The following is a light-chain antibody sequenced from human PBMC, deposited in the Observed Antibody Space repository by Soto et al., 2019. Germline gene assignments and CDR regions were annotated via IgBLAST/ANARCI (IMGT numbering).Light chain of an antibody. CDR1: LSVSVY. V-gene: IGKV3-11*01. CDR3: QQRDNWPPTWT. J-gene: IGKJ1*01. CDR2: GAS. Sequence: EIVMTQSPATLSVSPGERATLSCRTSLSVSVYLDWYQQKPGQAPRLLIHGASNRAAGIPVRFSGSGSGTDFTLTISSLEPEDFAVYYCQQRDNWPPTWTFGQGTKVDIK.